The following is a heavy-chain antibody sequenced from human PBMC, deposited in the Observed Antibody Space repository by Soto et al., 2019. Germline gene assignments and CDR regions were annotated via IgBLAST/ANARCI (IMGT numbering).Heavy chain of an antibody. CDR1: GGTFSSYT. V-gene: IGHV1-69*08. J-gene: IGHJ6*03. D-gene: IGHD2-2*02. Sequence: QVQLVQSGAEVKKPGSSVKVSCKASGGTFSSYTISWVRQAPGQGLEWMGRIIPILGIANYAQKFQGRVTTTADKSTSTAYMELSSMRSEDTAVYYCARDTEGYCSSTSCSTPYYYYMDVWGKGTTVTVSS. CDR2: IIPILGIA. CDR3: ARDTEGYCSSTSCSTPYYYYMDV.